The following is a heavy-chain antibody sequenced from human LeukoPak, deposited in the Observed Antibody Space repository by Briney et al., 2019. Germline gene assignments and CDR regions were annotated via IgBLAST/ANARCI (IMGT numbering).Heavy chain of an antibody. V-gene: IGHV3-30*18. J-gene: IGHJ6*02. CDR3: AKLSRDGLLWFGDRSGSYGMDV. CDR1: GFTFSSYG. CDR2: ISYDGSNK. D-gene: IGHD3-10*01. Sequence: HPGGSLRLSCAASGFTFSSYGMHWVRQAPGKGLEWVAVISYDGSNKYYADSVKGRFTISRDNSKNTLYLQMNSLRAEDTAVYYCAKLSRDGLLWFGDRSGSYGMDVWGQGTTVTVSS.